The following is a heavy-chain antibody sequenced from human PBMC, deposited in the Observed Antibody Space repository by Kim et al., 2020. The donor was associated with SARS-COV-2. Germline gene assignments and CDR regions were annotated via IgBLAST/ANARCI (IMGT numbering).Heavy chain of an antibody. Sequence: RQAPGQGREWMGRINPSGGSTSYAQKFQGRVTMTRDTSTSTVYMELSSLRSEDTAVYYCARVPYSGYDYILNHYFDYWGQGTLVTVSS. D-gene: IGHD5-12*01. V-gene: IGHV1-46*01. CDR3: ARVPYSGYDYILNHYFDY. J-gene: IGHJ4*02. CDR2: INPSGGST.